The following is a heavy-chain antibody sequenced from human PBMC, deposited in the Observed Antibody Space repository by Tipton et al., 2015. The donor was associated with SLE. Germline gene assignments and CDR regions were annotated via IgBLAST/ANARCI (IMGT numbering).Heavy chain of an antibody. CDR1: GFTFSSYA. V-gene: IGHV3-23*01. D-gene: IGHD1-26*01. CDR3: AKDPRSYSGVIAYFDY. CDR2: ISGSGGST. Sequence: SLRLSCAASGFTFSSYAMSWVRQAPGKGLEWVSAISGSGGSTYYADSVKGRFTISRDNSKNTLYLQMNSLRAEDTAVYYCAKDPRSYSGVIAYFDYGGQGTLVTVS. J-gene: IGHJ4*02.